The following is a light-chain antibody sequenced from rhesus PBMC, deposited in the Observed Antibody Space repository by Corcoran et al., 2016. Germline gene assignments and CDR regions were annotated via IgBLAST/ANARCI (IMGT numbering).Light chain of an antibody. J-gene: IGKJ4*01. V-gene: IGKV1-94*01. Sequence: DIRMTQSPSSLSASLGDRVTVTCRASQGINQELSWYQQKPGKPPTLLIYVASSLQTGVSSRFSGSGSGTDYTRIINSLQPEDVATYYCLQDDTTPFTFGGGTKVEIK. CDR1: QGINQE. CDR3: LQDDTTPFT. CDR2: VAS.